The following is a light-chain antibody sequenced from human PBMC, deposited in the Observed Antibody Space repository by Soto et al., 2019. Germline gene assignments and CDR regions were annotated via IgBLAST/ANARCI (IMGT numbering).Light chain of an antibody. J-gene: IGLJ2*01. CDR3: TSYATSTTLV. Sequence: QSVLTQPASVSGSPGQSITISRTGTSSDVGSYNYVSWYQRHPGKAPKLMIYEVSYRPSGVSSRFSGSKSGNTASLTISGLQAEDEADYYCTSYATSTTLVFGGGTKLTVL. CDR1: SSDVGSYNY. V-gene: IGLV2-14*01. CDR2: EVS.